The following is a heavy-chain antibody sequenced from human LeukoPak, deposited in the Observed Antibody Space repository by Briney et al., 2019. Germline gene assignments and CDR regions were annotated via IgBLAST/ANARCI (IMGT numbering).Heavy chain of an antibody. CDR2: IHAYNGHT. J-gene: IGHJ4*02. D-gene: IGHD1-26*01. CDR3: ARSGRGTYYYFDL. Sequence: ASVKVSCKSSGYTFNSYGITWVRQAPGQGLEWMGWIHAYNGHTNYAQKFQGRVSMTADTSTSTAYMEVRSLGSDDTAVYYCARSGRGTYYYFDLWGQGTLVTVSS. V-gene: IGHV1-18*01. CDR1: GYTFNSYG.